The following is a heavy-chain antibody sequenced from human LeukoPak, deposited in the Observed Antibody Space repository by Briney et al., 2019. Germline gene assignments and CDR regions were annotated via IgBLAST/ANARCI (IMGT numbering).Heavy chain of an antibody. D-gene: IGHD4-17*01. CDR1: GFTFSSYA. CDR3: AKGRFSDYGDYDYYFDY. J-gene: IGHJ4*02. CDR2: ISGSGGST. Sequence: HPGGSLRLSCAASGFTFSSYAMSWVRQAPGKGLEWVSAISGSGGSTYHADSVKGRFTISRDNSKNTLYLQMNSLRAEDTAVYYCAKGRFSDYGDYDYYFDYWGQGTLVTVSS. V-gene: IGHV3-23*01.